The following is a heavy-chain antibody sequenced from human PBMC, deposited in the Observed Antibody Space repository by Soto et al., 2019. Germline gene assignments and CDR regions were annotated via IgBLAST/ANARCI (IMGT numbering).Heavy chain of an antibody. CDR3: AKDGYCSSTSCPGNYYYYGMDV. V-gene: IGHV3-43*01. J-gene: IGHJ6*02. CDR2: ISWDGGST. CDR1: GFTFDDYT. Sequence: GGSLRLSCAASGFTFDDYTMHWVRQAPGNGLEWVSLISWDGGSTYYADSVKGRFTISRDNSKNSLYLQMNSLRTEDTALYYCAKDGYCSSTSCPGNYYYYGMDVRGQGTTVTVSS. D-gene: IGHD2-2*01.